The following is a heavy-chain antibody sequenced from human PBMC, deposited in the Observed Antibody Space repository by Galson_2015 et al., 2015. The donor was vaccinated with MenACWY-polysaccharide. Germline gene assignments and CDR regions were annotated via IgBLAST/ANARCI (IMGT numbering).Heavy chain of an antibody. CDR1: GFTFSRYW. CDR2: IMQDGSEK. Sequence: SLRLSCAASGFTFSRYWMSWVRQAPGKGLEWVANIMQDGSEKNYVDSVKGRFTISRDNAKKSLYLQMNSLRAEDTAVYYCARDCDGAPPHAQNDSFDIWGQGTMVTVSS. CDR3: ARDCDGAPPHAQNDSFDI. J-gene: IGHJ3*02. D-gene: IGHD4-17*01. V-gene: IGHV3-7*01.